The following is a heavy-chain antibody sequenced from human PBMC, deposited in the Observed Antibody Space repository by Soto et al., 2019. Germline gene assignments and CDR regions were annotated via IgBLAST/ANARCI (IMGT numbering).Heavy chain of an antibody. V-gene: IGHV4-31*03. J-gene: IGHJ4*01. Sequence: QVQLQESGPGLVQPSQSLSLTCTLSGGSISRGGYYWSWLRQHPGTGLEWIGQISYSGSTYDNTSLKRRVTISVDTSRTQCSLIVNSVTAAEPAVYYCARGVLHWGQGTLVTVSS. CDR1: GGSISRGGYY. CDR3: ARGVLH. CDR2: ISYSGST.